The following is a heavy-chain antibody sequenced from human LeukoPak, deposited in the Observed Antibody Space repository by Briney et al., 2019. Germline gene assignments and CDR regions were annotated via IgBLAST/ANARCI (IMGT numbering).Heavy chain of an antibody. V-gene: IGHV1-2*02. J-gene: IGHJ4*02. Sequence: ASVKVSCKASEYTFTGYYMHWVRQAPGQGLEWMGWINPNSGGTNYAQRFQGRVTMTRDTSISTAYMELSRLRSDDTAVYYCASGSSGSDFWSGYYWGQGTLVTVSS. CDR1: EYTFTGYY. CDR2: INPNSGGT. D-gene: IGHD3-3*01. CDR3: ASGSSGSDFWSGYY.